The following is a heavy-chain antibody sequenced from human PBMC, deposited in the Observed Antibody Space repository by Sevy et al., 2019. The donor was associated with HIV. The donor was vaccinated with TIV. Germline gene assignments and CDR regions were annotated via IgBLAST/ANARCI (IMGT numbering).Heavy chain of an antibody. CDR2: IYYSGST. D-gene: IGHD3-3*01. Sequence: SETLSLTCTVSGGSVSSGSYYWSWIRQPPGKGLEWIGYIYYSGSTNYNPSLKIRVTISVNTSKNQFSLKLSPVTAADTAVYYCARAIEIWSGYSPMDVWGQGTTVTVSS. V-gene: IGHV4-61*01. CDR1: GGSVSSGSYY. CDR3: ARAIEIWSGYSPMDV. J-gene: IGHJ6*02.